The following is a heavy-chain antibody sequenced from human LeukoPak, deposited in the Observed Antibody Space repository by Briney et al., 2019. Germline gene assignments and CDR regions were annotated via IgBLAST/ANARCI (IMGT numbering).Heavy chain of an antibody. CDR3: ARHQGITILKRYYYYGMDV. CDR2: IYPGDSDT. J-gene: IGHJ6*02. V-gene: IGHV5-51*01. CDR1: GSLFTSYW. Sequence: GASLQISCQGSGSLFTSYWIGWVRPLPGKGLEGMGIIYPGDSDTRYSPSFQGQVTISADKSISTAYLQWSSLKASDTAMYYCARHQGITILKRYYYYGMDVWGQGTTVTVSS. D-gene: IGHD3-3*01.